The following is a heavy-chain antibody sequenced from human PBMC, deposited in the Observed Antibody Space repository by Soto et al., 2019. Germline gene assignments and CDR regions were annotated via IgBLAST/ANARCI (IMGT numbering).Heavy chain of an antibody. D-gene: IGHD5-12*01. Sequence: EVQLVESGGGLVQPGGSLRLSCAASGFTFSSYSMNWVRQAPGKGLEWVSYISSSSSTIYYADSVKGRFTISRDNAKNSLYLQMNSLRDEDTAVYYCARDLSGYSGYERYYFDYWGQGTLVTVSS. CDR1: GFTFSSYS. CDR3: ARDLSGYSGYERYYFDY. J-gene: IGHJ4*02. CDR2: ISSSSSTI. V-gene: IGHV3-48*02.